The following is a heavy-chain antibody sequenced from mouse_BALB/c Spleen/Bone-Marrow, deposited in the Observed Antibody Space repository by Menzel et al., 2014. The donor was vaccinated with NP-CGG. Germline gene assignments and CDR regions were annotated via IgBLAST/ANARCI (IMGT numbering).Heavy chain of an antibody. CDR2: INPGSGGT. D-gene: IGHD2-1*01. J-gene: IGHJ2*01. V-gene: IGHV1-54*03. CDR1: GYAFTNYL. Sequence: VKLMESGAKLVRPGTSVKVSCEASGYAFTNYLIEWFKQRPGQGLEWIGVINPGSGGTNFNEKFRGKATLTADKSSSTAYMQFNSLTSDDSAVYFCAREGYYGLDYWGQGTTLTVSS. CDR3: AREGYYGLDY.